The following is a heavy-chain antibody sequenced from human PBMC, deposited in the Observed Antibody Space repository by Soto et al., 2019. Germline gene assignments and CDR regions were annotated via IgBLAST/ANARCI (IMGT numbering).Heavy chain of an antibody. J-gene: IGHJ4*02. CDR1: GYTFTNYG. D-gene: IGHD1-1*01. CDR2: ISGYNGNT. CDR3: ASDGHWNDLDY. Sequence: QVQLVQSGPEVKKPGASVKVSCKASGYTFTNYGITWVRQAPGQGLEWMGWISGYNGNTNYAQNLQGRVTLTTDTSTTTAYMEVRSLTSVDTAVYYCASDGHWNDLDYWGQGTLVTVSS. V-gene: IGHV1-18*01.